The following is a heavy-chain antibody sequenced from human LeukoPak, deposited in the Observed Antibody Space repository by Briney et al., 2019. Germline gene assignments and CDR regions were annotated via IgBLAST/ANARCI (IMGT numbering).Heavy chain of an antibody. CDR1: GGSISSGGYS. J-gene: IGHJ3*02. Sequence: SETLSLTCIVSGGSISSGGYSWSWIRQPPGKGLEWIGSIYYSGSTYYNPSLKSRVTISVDTSKNQFSLKLSSVTAADTAVYYCARQYYYDSSGYQGAFDIWGQGTMVTVSS. V-gene: IGHV4-39*01. CDR3: ARQYYYDSSGYQGAFDI. CDR2: IYYSGST. D-gene: IGHD3-22*01.